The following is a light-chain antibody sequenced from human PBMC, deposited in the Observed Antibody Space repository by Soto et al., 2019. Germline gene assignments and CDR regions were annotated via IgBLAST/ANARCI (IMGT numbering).Light chain of an antibody. CDR3: ATWDDRLDGAL. CDR2: KDN. V-gene: IGLV1-44*01. J-gene: IGLJ2*01. Sequence: QSVLTQPPSASATPGQEVTISCSGGGSNIGNNPVNWYQQLPGTAPKLLIYKDNHRPSGVPDRFSVSKSGTSASLVISGLLSEDEADDFCATWDDRLDGALFGGGNQLTVL. CDR1: GSNIGNNP.